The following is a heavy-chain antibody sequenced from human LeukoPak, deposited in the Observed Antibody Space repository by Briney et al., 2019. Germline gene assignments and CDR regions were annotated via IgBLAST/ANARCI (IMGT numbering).Heavy chain of an antibody. Sequence: SVKVSCKASGGTFSSYAISWVRQAPGQGLEWMGRIIPILGIANYAQKFQGRVTITADKSTSTAYMELSSLRSEDAAVYYCAGGPGIAVTGYYYYGMDVWGQGTTVTVSS. CDR2: IIPILGIA. CDR3: AGGPGIAVTGYYYYGMDV. J-gene: IGHJ6*02. V-gene: IGHV1-69*04. CDR1: GGTFSSYA. D-gene: IGHD6-19*01.